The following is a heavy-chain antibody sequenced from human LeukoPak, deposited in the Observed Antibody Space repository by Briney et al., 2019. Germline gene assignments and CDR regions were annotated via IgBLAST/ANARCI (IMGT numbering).Heavy chain of an antibody. CDR1: GYSFTSYW. Sequence: GESLKISCKGSGYSFTSYWIGWVRHMPGKGLEWMGIIYPGDSDATYSPSFQGQLTISADKSISTAYLQWTSLKASDTAIYYCARIPCSSASCHKRFDYWGQGTLVTVSS. V-gene: IGHV5-51*01. CDR2: IYPGDSDA. CDR3: ARIPCSSASCHKRFDY. D-gene: IGHD2-2*01. J-gene: IGHJ4*02.